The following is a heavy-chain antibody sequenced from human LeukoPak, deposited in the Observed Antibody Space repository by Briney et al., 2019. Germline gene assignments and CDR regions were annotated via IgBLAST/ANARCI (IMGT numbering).Heavy chain of an antibody. CDR3: ARDRGYCSSTSCYYAFDI. J-gene: IGHJ3*02. CDR2: IWYDGSNK. Sequence: GGSLRLSCAASGFTFSSYGMHWVRQAPGKGLEWVAVIWYDGSNKYYADSVKGRFTISRDNSKNTLYLQMNSLRAEDTAVYYCARDRGYCSSTSCYYAFDIWGQGTMVTVSS. D-gene: IGHD2-2*01. CDR1: GFTFSSYG. V-gene: IGHV3-33*01.